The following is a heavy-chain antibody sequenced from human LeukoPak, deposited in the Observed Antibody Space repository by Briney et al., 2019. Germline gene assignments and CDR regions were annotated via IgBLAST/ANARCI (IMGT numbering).Heavy chain of an antibody. J-gene: IGHJ3*01. V-gene: IGHV3-30*18. CDR3: VKGGYYDSSDGAFDF. CDR1: GFTFSSYV. Sequence: GGSLRLSCAASGFTFSSYVMHWVRQAPGKGLEWVAVISYDGSNKYYADSVKGRFTISRDNSKNTLYLQVSSLRAEDTAVYYCVKGGYYDSSDGAFDFWGQGTMVSVSS. D-gene: IGHD3-22*01. CDR2: ISYDGSNK.